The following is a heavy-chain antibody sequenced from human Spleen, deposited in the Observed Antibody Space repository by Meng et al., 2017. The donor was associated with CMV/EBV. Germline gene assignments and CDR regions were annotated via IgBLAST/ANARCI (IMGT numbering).Heavy chain of an antibody. J-gene: IGHJ4*02. Sequence: GGSLRLSCAASEFTFSSYSMNWVRQAPGKGLEWLSYIDSSSGIIYYADSVKGRFTISRDNSKNTLYLQMNSLRAEDTAVYYCARFSDFWSGYQNWGQGTLVTVSS. CDR2: IDSSSGII. V-gene: IGHV3-48*01. CDR1: EFTFSSYS. CDR3: ARFSDFWSGYQN. D-gene: IGHD3-3*01.